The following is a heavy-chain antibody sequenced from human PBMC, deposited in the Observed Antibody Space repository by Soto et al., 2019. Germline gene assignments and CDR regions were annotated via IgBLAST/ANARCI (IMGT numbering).Heavy chain of an antibody. J-gene: IGHJ4*02. V-gene: IGHV3-30*03. Sequence: QVQLVESGGGVVQPGRFLRLSCAASGFTFSSYGMHWVRQAPGKGLEWVAVISYDGSNEHYADSVKGRLTISRDNSKNTLYLQMNSLRADDTAVYYCARGFYSNYPYYFDYWGQGTLLTVSS. D-gene: IGHD4-4*01. CDR2: ISYDGSNE. CDR1: GFTFSSYG. CDR3: ARGFYSNYPYYFDY.